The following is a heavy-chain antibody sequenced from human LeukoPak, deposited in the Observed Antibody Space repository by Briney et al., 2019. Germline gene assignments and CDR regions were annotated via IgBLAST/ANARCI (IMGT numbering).Heavy chain of an antibody. J-gene: IGHJ6*03. CDR3: ARGPSSYDILTGQVLYYYYYYMDV. CDR2: IKQDGSEK. Sequence: GGSLRLSCAASGFTFSSYWMSWVRQAPGKGLEWVANIKQDGSEKYYVDSVKGRFTISRDNAKNSLYLQMNSLRAEDTAVYYCARGPSSYDILTGQVLYYYYYYMDVWGKGTTVTVSS. V-gene: IGHV3-7*01. CDR1: GFTFSSYW. D-gene: IGHD3-9*01.